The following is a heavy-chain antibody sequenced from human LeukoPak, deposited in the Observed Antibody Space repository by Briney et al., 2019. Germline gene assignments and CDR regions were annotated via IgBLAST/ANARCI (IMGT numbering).Heavy chain of an antibody. CDR1: GGSFSGYY. J-gene: IGHJ6*03. V-gene: IGHV4-34*01. Sequence: SETLSLTCAVYGGSFSGYYWSWIRQPPGKGLEWIGEINHSGSTNYNPSLKSRVTISVDTSKNQCPLKLSSVTAADTAVYYCARGRRGSYRSYYYYYYMDVWGKGTTVTVSS. CDR2: INHSGST. D-gene: IGHD1-26*01. CDR3: ARGRRGSYRSYYYYYYMDV.